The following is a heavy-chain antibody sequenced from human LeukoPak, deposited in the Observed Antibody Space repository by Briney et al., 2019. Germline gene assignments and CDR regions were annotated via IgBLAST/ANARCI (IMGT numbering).Heavy chain of an antibody. CDR2: ISGSGGST. CDR3: AKGRAEAGTVASLPFDY. V-gene: IGHV3-23*01. CDR1: GFTFSSYA. Sequence: HPGGSLRLSCAASGFTFSSYAMSWVRQAPGKGLEWVSAISGSGGSTYYADSVKGRFTISRDNSKNTLYLQMNSLRAEDTAVYYCAKGRAEAGTVASLPFDYWGQGTLVTVSS. D-gene: IGHD6-19*01. J-gene: IGHJ4*02.